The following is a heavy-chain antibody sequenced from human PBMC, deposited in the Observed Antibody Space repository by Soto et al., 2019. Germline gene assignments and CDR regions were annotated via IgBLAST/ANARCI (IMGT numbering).Heavy chain of an antibody. CDR3: TRLWTIAARPSYYDSSGYPRADY. CDR2: IRSKANSYAT. CDR1: GFTFSGSA. J-gene: IGHJ4*02. Sequence: TGGSLRLSCAASGFTFSGSAMHWVRQASGKGLEWVGRIRSKANSYATAYAASVEGRFTISRDDSKNTAYLQMNSLKTEDTAVYYCTRLWTIAARPSYYDSSGYPRADYWGQGTLVTVSS. V-gene: IGHV3-73*01. D-gene: IGHD3-22*01.